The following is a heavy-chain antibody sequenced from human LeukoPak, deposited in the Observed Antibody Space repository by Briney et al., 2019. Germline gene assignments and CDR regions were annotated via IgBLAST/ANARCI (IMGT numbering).Heavy chain of an antibody. CDR3: ARGTDDFWSGPQRSDAFDI. V-gene: IGHV3-7*01. CDR1: GFTFSSYW. CDR2: IKQDGSEK. D-gene: IGHD3-3*01. Sequence: GGSLRLSCAASGFTFSSYWMSWVRQAPGKGLEWVANIKQDGSEKYYVDSVKGRFTISRDNAKNSLYLQMNSLRAEDTAVYYCARGTDDFWSGPQRSDAFDIWGQGTMVTVSS. J-gene: IGHJ3*02.